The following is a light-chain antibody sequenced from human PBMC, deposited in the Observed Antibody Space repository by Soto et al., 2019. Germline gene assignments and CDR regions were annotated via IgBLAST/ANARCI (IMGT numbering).Light chain of an antibody. CDR3: QQCSNCPFT. CDR1: QSVSSY. V-gene: IGKV3-11*01. CDR2: DAS. Sequence: EIVLTQSPATLSLSPGERATLSCRASQSVSSYLAWYQQKPGQVPRLLIYDASNRATGIPARFSGSGSGTDFTLTISSLAPEDFALYYRQQCSNCPFTFGPGTNVHLK. J-gene: IGKJ3*01.